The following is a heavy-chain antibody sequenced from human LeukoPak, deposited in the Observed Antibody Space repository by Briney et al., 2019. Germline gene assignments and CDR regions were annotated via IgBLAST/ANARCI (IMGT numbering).Heavy chain of an antibody. Sequence: GGSLRLSCAASGFTFISYAMSWVRQAPGKGLEWVSTISGSGGNTNYADSVKGRFTISRDNSKNTLYLQMNSLRAEDTAVYYCAKVVGGPHDPYYFDYWGQGTLVTVSS. D-gene: IGHD2-15*01. CDR1: GFTFISYA. CDR2: ISGSGGNT. J-gene: IGHJ4*02. V-gene: IGHV3-23*01. CDR3: AKVVGGPHDPYYFDY.